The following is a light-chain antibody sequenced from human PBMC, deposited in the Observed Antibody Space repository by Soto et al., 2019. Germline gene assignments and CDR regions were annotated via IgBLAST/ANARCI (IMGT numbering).Light chain of an antibody. CDR1: QSVYNN. J-gene: IGKJ3*01. CDR3: QQYNNWPPVT. Sequence: EIVMTQSPATLSVSPGERATLSCRASQSVYNNLASYQQKPGQAPRLLIYGASTRATGIPARFSGSGSGTEFTLTISSLQSEDFAVYYCQQYNNWPPVTFGPGTKVDIK. V-gene: IGKV3-15*01. CDR2: GAS.